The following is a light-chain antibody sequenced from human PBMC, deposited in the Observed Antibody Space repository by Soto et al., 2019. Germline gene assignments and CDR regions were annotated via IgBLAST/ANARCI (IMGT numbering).Light chain of an antibody. CDR3: QQFYNSLYT. J-gene: IGKJ2*01. CDR1: QSVSSGY. CDR2: GAS. V-gene: IGKV3-20*01. Sequence: EIVLTQSPGTLSLSPGERATLSCRTSQSVSSGYLAWYQQKPGRAPRLLIYGASRRATGIPDRFTGSGSGTEFTLTISRLEPEDFAVYYCQQFYNSLYTFGQGTKLEIK.